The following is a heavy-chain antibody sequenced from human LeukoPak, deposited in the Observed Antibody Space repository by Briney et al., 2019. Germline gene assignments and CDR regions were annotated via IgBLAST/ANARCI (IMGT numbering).Heavy chain of an antibody. CDR1: GFSFSNYW. CDR3: AKGYSSGWAYPIDY. CDR2: IKTDGSET. D-gene: IGHD6-19*01. Sequence: GGSLRLSCAASGFSFSNYWMGWVRQAPGKGLACVANIKTDGSETYYVDSVKGRFNISRDNSKNTLYLQMNGLRAEDTAVYYCAKGYSSGWAYPIDYWGQGTLVTVSS. V-gene: IGHV3-7*01. J-gene: IGHJ4*02.